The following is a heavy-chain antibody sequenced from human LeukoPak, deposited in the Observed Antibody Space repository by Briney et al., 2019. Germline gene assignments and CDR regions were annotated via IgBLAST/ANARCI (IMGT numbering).Heavy chain of an antibody. CDR3: AKDLNRPD. CDR2: ISGSGGSA. V-gene: IGHV3-23*01. Sequence: GGSLRLSCAASGFTFSSYSMNWVRQAPGKGLEWVSGISGSGGSADYAASVKGRFTISRDNSKNTLYLQMNSLRVEDTAVYYCAKDLNRPDWGQGTLVTVSS. J-gene: IGHJ4*02. CDR1: GFTFSSYS.